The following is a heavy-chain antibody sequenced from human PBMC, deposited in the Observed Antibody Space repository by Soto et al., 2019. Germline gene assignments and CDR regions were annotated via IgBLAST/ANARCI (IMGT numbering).Heavy chain of an antibody. CDR2: IYPSDSDT. Sequence: LGESLKISCQASGYGFSSSWIAWVRQSPGKGLQWMGIIYPSDSDTRYRPSFQGQVTISADKSISSAYLQWSSLRASDTAMYYCARGGVSTRTFDYWGQGTPVTVSS. J-gene: IGHJ4*02. CDR1: GYGFSSSW. CDR3: ARGGVSTRTFDY. D-gene: IGHD3-3*01. V-gene: IGHV5-51*01.